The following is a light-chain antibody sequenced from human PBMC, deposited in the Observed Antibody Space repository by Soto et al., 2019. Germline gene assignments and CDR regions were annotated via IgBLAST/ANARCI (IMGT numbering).Light chain of an antibody. CDR3: SSYTSSSTLL. V-gene: IGLV2-14*01. J-gene: IGLJ2*01. Sequence: QSALTQPSSVSGSPGQSITISCTGTSSDVGGYNFVSWYQQHPDKAPKLMIYEVSNRPSGVSNRFSGSKSGNTASLTISRLQAEDEADYYCSSYTSSSTLLFGGGTKLTVL. CDR1: SSDVGGYNF. CDR2: EVS.